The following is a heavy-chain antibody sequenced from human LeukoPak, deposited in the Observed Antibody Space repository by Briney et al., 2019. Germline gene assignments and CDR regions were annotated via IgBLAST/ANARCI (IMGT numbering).Heavy chain of an antibody. Sequence: PGGSLRLSCAASGFTFNNYAMSWVRQAPGKGLEWVSGVSGSGGRTNYVDSVKGRFTISRDNSKNTLYLQMNSLRAEDTAVYYCAKFNYYDSSGYRWFDPWGQGTPVTVSS. CDR1: GFTFNNYA. V-gene: IGHV3-23*01. D-gene: IGHD3-22*01. CDR2: VSGSGGRT. CDR3: AKFNYYDSSGYRWFDP. J-gene: IGHJ5*02.